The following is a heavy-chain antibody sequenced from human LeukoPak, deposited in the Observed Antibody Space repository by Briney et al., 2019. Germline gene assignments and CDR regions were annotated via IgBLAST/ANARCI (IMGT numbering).Heavy chain of an antibody. J-gene: IGHJ4*02. CDR2: ISSSGNST. CDR1: GFTVSSNS. CDR3: ARDGGSSWYFDY. V-gene: IGHV3-11*04. Sequence: PGGSLRLSCTVSGFTVSSNSWSWVRQAPGKGLEWVSYISSSGNSTYYSDSVRGRFTISRDNAKNSLHLQMNSLRAEDTAVYYCARDGGSSWYFDYWGQGTLATVSS. D-gene: IGHD6-13*01.